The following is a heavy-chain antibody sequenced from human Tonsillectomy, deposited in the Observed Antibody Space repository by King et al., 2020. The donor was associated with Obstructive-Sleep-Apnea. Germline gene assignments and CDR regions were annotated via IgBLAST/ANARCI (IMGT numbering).Heavy chain of an antibody. J-gene: IGHJ4*02. CDR2: IYYSGST. D-gene: IGHD2-21*01. V-gene: IGHV4-39*07. CDR1: GGSISTSFY. CDR3: ARGPSLGEENDY. Sequence: QLQESGPGLVKPSETLSLTCTVSGGSISTSFYWSWIRQPPGKGLEWIGTIYYSGSTYYNPSLKSRVTISVDTSKNQFSLNLSSVTAAHTVVYYCARGPSLGEENDYWGQGTLVTVSS.